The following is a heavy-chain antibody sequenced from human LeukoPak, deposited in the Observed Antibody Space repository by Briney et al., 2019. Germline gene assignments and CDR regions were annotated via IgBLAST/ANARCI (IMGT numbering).Heavy chain of an antibody. Sequence: PGGSLRLSCAASGFTVSSNYMSWVRQAPGKGLEWVSVIYSGGSTYYADSVKGRFTISRDNSKNTLYLQMNSLRAEDTAVYYCASPEVYYGSGSYYYWGQGTLVTVSS. CDR3: ASPEVYYGSGSYYY. V-gene: IGHV3-53*01. D-gene: IGHD3-10*01. CDR2: IYSGGST. CDR1: GFTVSSNY. J-gene: IGHJ4*02.